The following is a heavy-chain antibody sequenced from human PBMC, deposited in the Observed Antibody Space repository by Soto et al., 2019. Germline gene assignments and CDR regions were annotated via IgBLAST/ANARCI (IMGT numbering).Heavy chain of an antibody. CDR1: GFTFSTYG. CDR2: INTDGSSK. J-gene: IGHJ6*02. Sequence: PGGSLRLSCAASGFTFSTYGMHWVRQAPGKGLVWVSRINTDGSSKGYADSVKGRFTISRDNAKNTMYLQMNSLRAEDTAVYYCVRSGVISYYYYGMDVWGQGTTVTVSS. V-gene: IGHV3-74*01. D-gene: IGHD3-10*01. CDR3: VRSGVISYYYYGMDV.